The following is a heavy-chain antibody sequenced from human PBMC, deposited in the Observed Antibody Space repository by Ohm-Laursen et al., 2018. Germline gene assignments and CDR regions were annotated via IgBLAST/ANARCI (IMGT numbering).Heavy chain of an antibody. CDR2: INHSGST. V-gene: IGHV4-34*01. CDR3: ARGVPYYDFWSGYPLYWFDP. Sequence: TLSLTCAVYGGSFSGYYWSWIRQPPGKGLEWIGEINHSGSTNYNPSLKSRVTISVDTSKNQFSLKLSSVTAADTAVYYCARGVPYYDFWSGYPLYWFDPWGQGTLVTVSS. CDR1: GGSFSGYY. D-gene: IGHD3-3*01. J-gene: IGHJ5*02.